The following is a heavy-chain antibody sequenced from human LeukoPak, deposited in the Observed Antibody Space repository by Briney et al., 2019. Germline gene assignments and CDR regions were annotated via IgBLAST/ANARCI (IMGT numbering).Heavy chain of an antibody. CDR1: GFTFSDHY. CDR2: IRSKANSYST. CDR3: AGGRGSSWSDTHFDY. V-gene: IGHV3-72*01. J-gene: IGHJ4*02. D-gene: IGHD6-13*01. Sequence: GGSLRLSCAASGFTFSDHYMDWVRQAPGKGLEWVSRIRSKANSYSTEYAASVKGRFTISRDDSKNSLYLQMDSLKSEDTAVYCCAGGRGSSWSDTHFDYWGQGTLVTVSS.